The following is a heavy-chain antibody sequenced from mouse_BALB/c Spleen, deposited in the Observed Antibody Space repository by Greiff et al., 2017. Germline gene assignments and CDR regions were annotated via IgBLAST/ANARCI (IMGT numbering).Heavy chain of an antibody. D-gene: IGHD2-1*01. CDR2: IWSGGST. CDR3: ARKMVTSYYYAMDY. Sequence: GQLQQSGPGLVQPSQSLSITCTVSGFSLTSYGVHWVRQSPGKGLEWLGVIWSGGSTDYNAAFISRLSISKDNSKSQVFFKMNSLQANDTAIYYCARKMVTSYYYAMDYWGQGTSVTVSS. CDR1: GFSLTSYG. J-gene: IGHJ4*01. V-gene: IGHV2-2*02.